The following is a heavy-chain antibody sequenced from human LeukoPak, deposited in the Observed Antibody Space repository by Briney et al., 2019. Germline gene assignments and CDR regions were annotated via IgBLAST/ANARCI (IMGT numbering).Heavy chain of an antibody. CDR1: GFTFSSYA. CDR3: ARSEHSSSSFDY. CDR2: ISYDGSNK. Sequence: GGSLRLSCAASGFTFSSYAMHWVRQAPGKGLEWVAVISYDGSNKYYADSVKGRFTISRDNSKNTLYLQMNSLRAEDTAIYYCARSEHSSSSFDYWGQGTLVTVSS. D-gene: IGHD6-6*01. V-gene: IGHV3-30-3*01. J-gene: IGHJ4*02.